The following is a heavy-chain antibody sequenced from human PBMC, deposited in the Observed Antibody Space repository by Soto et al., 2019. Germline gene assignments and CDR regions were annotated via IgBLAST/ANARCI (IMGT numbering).Heavy chain of an antibody. CDR2: IIPIFGTA. CDR1: GGTFSSYA. V-gene: IGHV1-69*12. CDR3: ASRGPIAAAGTRYFQH. J-gene: IGHJ1*01. Sequence: QVQLVQSGAEVKKPGSSVKVSCKASGGTFSSYAISWVRQAPGQGLEWMGGIIPIFGTANYAQKFQGRVTITADESTSTAYMELSSVRSEDTAVYYCASRGPIAAAGTRYFQHWGQGTLVTVSS. D-gene: IGHD6-13*01.